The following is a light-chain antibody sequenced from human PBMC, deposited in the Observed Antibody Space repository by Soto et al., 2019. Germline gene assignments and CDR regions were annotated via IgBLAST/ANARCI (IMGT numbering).Light chain of an antibody. CDR1: QGISSY. CDR2: AAS. V-gene: IGKV1-9*01. Sequence: DIQLTQSPSFLSASVGDRVTITCRASQGISSYLAWYQQKPGNAPKLLIYAASTLQSGVPSRFSGSGSGTEFTLTISSLQPEDVAAYYCQQLNDYPITFGQGTRLEIK. CDR3: QQLNDYPIT. J-gene: IGKJ5*01.